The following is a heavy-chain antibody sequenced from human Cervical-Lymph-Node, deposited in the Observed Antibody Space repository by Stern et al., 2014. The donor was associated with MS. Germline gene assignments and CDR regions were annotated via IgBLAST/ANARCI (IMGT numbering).Heavy chain of an antibody. V-gene: IGHV3-15*01. D-gene: IGHD3-3*01. CDR3: TVDRLEWTGPQFQH. Sequence: EVQLVQSGGGLVNPGGSLRLSCAASGFSVSDAWMSWVRLAPGKGLEWVGRIKGKSDGDRTDYAAPVKDRFTISRDDSRNTVYLQTNSLKTEDTAIYFCTVDRLEWTGPQFQHWGQGTLVTVSS. J-gene: IGHJ1*01. CDR2: IKGKSDGDRT. CDR1: GFSVSDAW.